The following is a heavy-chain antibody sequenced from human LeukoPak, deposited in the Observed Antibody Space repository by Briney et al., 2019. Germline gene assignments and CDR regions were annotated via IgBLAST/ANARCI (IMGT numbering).Heavy chain of an antibody. CDR2: IYRTGST. D-gene: IGHD3-10*01. V-gene: IGHV4-4*07. J-gene: IGHJ4*02. CDR3: ARVRGSYFDY. Sequence: ASETLSLTCSVSGDSISIWYWGWIRQPAGKGLEWIGRIYRTGSTNYNPSLKSRITMSMDTPKNQFSLKLTSVTAADTAMYYCARVRGSYFDYWGQGTPVTVSS. CDR1: GDSISIWY.